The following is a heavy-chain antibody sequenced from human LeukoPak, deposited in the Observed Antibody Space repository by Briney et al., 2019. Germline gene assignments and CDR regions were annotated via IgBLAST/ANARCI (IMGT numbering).Heavy chain of an antibody. CDR1: GCSISSYC. J-gene: IGHJ6*03. CDR2: IYTSGST. Sequence: PSETLSLTCTVSGCSISSYCWSWIRQPAGKGLEWIGRIYTSGSTNYNPSLKSRVTMSVDTSKNQFSLKLSSVTAADTAVYYCARTARYYDILTGYHLNYYYYMDVWGKGTTVTISS. CDR3: ARTARYYDILTGYHLNYYYYMDV. V-gene: IGHV4-4*07. D-gene: IGHD3-9*01.